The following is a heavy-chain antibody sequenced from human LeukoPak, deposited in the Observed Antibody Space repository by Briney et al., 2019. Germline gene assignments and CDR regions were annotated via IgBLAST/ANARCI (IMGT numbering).Heavy chain of an antibody. CDR3: ARQDSSWYGLGY. Sequence: PSETLSLTCAVYGGSFRGYYWGWIRQPPGKGLEWIGSIYYSGSTYYNPSLKSRVTISVDTSKNQFSLKLSSVTAADTAVYYCARQDSSWYGLGYWGQGTLVTVSS. V-gene: IGHV4-39*01. CDR1: GGSFRGYY. D-gene: IGHD6-13*01. J-gene: IGHJ4*02. CDR2: IYYSGST.